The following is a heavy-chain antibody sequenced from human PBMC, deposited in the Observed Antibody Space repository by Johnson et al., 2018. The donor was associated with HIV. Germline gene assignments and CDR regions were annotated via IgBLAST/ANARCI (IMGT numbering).Heavy chain of an antibody. J-gene: IGHJ3*02. Sequence: QVQLVESGGGVVQPGGSLRLSCAASGFTFSSYGMHWVRQAPGKGLEWVAVISYDGSNKYYADSVKGRFTISRDNSKNTLYLQMNSLRAEDTAVYYCARDNGYYYDSSGSRNAFDIWGQGTMVTVSS. V-gene: IGHV3-30*19. D-gene: IGHD3-22*01. CDR3: ARDNGYYYDSSGSRNAFDI. CDR2: ISYDGSNK. CDR1: GFTFSSYG.